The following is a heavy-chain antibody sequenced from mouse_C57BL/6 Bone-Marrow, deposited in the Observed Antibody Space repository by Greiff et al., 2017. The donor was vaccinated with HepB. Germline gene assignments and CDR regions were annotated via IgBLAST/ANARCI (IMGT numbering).Heavy chain of an antibody. CDR1: GYAFTNYL. V-gene: IGHV1-54*01. Sequence: QVHVKQSGAELVRPGTSVKVSCKASGYAFTNYLIEWVKQRPGQGLEWIGVINPGSGGTNYNEKFKGKATLTADKSSSTAYMQLSSLTSEDSAVYFCAAGVIYSAFAYWGQGTLVTVSA. CDR3: AAGVIYSAFAY. J-gene: IGHJ3*01. CDR2: INPGSGGT. D-gene: IGHD2-1*01.